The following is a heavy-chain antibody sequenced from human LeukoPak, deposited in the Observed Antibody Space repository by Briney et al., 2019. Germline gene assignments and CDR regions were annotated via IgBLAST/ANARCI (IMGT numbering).Heavy chain of an antibody. CDR2: ISWNSGSI. J-gene: IGHJ4*02. Sequence: GGSLRLSCAASGFTFSTYWMHWVRQAPGKGLEWVSGISWNSGSIGYADSVKGRFTISRDNAKNSLYLQMNSLRAVDTALYYCAKDVLLVSGSGSYCDFWGQGTLVTVSS. V-gene: IGHV3-9*01. D-gene: IGHD3-10*01. CDR1: GFTFSTYW. CDR3: AKDVLLVSGSGSYCDF.